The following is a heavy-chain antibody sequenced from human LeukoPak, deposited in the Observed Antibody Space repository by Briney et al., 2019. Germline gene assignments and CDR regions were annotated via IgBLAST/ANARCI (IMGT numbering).Heavy chain of an antibody. CDR3: ARVPRVLPDV. D-gene: IGHD2-8*01. V-gene: IGHV1-18*04. J-gene: IGHJ6*02. CDR1: GYIFTVHN. CDR2: ISAYNGNT. Sequence: ASVKVSCKASGYIFTVHNMHWVRQASGQGLEWMGWISAYNGNTNYAQKLQGRVTMTTDTSTSTAYMELRSLRSDDTAVYYCARVPRVLPDVWGQGTTVTVSS.